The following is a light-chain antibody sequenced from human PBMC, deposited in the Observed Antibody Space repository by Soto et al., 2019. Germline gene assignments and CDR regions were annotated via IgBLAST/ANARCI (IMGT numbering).Light chain of an antibody. CDR2: DVT. J-gene: IGLJ2*01. CDR3: SSYTGSTVA. V-gene: IGLV2-14*01. CDR1: SSDVGAYNY. Sequence: QSALTQPASVSGSPGQSITISCTGSSSDVGAYNYVSWYQQHPGKAPKLMIYDVTNRPSGVSNRFSGSKSGNTASLTISGLQAEDEADYYCSSYTGSTVAFGGGTQLTVL.